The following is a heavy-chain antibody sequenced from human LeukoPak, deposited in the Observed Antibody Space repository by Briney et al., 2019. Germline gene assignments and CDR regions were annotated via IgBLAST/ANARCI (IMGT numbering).Heavy chain of an antibody. CDR3: ARTQSQSGSYRYYFGY. D-gene: IGHD1-26*01. J-gene: IGHJ4*02. Sequence: SETLSLTCTVSGASVGSSGYYWSWIRQPPGGGLEWIGYIYYISNTNYNPSLKSRVTMSIDTSRNQFSLKVNSVTAADTAVYYCARTQSQSGSYRYYFGYWGQGTLVTVSS. CDR2: IYYISNT. V-gene: IGHV4-61*08. CDR1: GASVGSSGYY.